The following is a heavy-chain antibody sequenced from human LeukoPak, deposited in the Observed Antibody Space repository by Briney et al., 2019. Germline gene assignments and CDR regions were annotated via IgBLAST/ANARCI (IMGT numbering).Heavy chain of an antibody. Sequence: PGRSLRLSCAASGFTFDDYAMHWVRQAPGKGLEWVSGISWNSGSIGYADSVKGRFTISRDNAKKSLYLQMNSLRAGDTAVYYCARETAYYDSSDDAFDIWGQGTMVTVSS. CDR1: GFTFDDYA. D-gene: IGHD3-22*01. J-gene: IGHJ3*02. CDR3: ARETAYYDSSDDAFDI. CDR2: ISWNSGSI. V-gene: IGHV3-9*01.